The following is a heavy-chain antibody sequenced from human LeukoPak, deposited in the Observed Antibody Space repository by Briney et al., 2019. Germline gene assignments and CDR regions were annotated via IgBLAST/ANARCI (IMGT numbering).Heavy chain of an antibody. CDR1: GGSISSDAYY. V-gene: IGHV4-30-4*08. CDR3: ARSPYADDSSGYYYVYFDY. CDR2: IYYSGST. Sequence: SETLSLTCTVSGGSISSDAYYWSWIRQHPGKGLEWIGYIYYSGSTYYNPSLKSRVTISVDTSKNQFSLKLSSVTAADTAVYYCARSPYADDSSGYYYVYFDYWGQGTLVTVSS. D-gene: IGHD3-22*01. J-gene: IGHJ4*02.